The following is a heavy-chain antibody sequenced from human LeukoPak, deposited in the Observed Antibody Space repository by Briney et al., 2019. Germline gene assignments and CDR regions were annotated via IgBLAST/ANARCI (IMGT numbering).Heavy chain of an antibody. CDR3: ARDDSSGWWGADAFDI. Sequence: GGSLRLSCAASGFTFSSYWMHWVRQAPGKGLVWVLRINSDGSSTSYADSVKGRFTISRDNAKNTLYLQMNSLRAEDTAVYYCARDDSSGWWGADAFDIWGQGTMVTVSS. CDR2: INSDGSST. CDR1: GFTFSSYW. D-gene: IGHD6-19*01. J-gene: IGHJ3*02. V-gene: IGHV3-74*01.